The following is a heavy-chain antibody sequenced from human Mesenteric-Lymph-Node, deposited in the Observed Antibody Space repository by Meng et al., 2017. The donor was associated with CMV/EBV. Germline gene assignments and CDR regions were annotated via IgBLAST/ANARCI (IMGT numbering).Heavy chain of an antibody. Sequence: SETLSLTCTVSGGSISSYYWSWVRQPPGKGLEWIGYIYYSGSTNYNPSLKSRVTISVDTSKNQFSLKLRSVTAADTAVYYCARGPFWSGSEYFQHWGQGTLVTVSS. D-gene: IGHD3-3*01. CDR1: GGSISSYY. J-gene: IGHJ1*01. V-gene: IGHV4-59*01. CDR2: IYYSGST. CDR3: ARGPFWSGSEYFQH.